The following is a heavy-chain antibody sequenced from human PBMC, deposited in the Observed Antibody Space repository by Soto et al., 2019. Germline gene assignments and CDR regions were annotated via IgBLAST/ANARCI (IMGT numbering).Heavy chain of an antibody. CDR1: GASVISGTYY. CDR3: ARGAGFSYASTWFDI. CDR2: IYYTGST. J-gene: IGHJ5*02. Sequence: SETLSLTCTVFGASVISGTYYWSWIRQAPGKGLEWVGHIYYTGSTNYNPSLNNRVTISVDTSKNHFSLQLTSVTAADTAVYYCARGAGFSYASTWFDIWGQGTLVTVSS. V-gene: IGHV4-61*03. D-gene: IGHD5-18*01.